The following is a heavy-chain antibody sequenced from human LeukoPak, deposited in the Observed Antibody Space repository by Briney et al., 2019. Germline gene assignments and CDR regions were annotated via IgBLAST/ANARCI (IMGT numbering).Heavy chain of an antibody. V-gene: IGHV3-30*01. CDR2: ISYDGSNK. Sequence: GRSLRLSCAASGFTFSSYAMHWVRQAPGKGLEWVAVISYDGSNKYYADSVKGRFTISRDNSKNTLYLQMNSMRAEDTAVYYCARGGAAAGLDEYYYYYMDVWGKGTTVTVSS. CDR1: GFTFSSYA. D-gene: IGHD6-13*01. J-gene: IGHJ6*03. CDR3: ARGGAAAGLDEYYYYYMDV.